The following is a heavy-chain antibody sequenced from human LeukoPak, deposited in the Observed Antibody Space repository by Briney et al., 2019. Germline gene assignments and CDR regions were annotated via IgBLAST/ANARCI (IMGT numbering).Heavy chain of an antibody. CDR1: GISFSSNY. CDR3: AKGYYGSGSYDWFDY. Sequence: GGSLRLSCAASGISFSSNYMSWVRQAPGKGLQWVSVIYVDGFTYYADSVKGRFTISRNNCKNTLFLHMNSLRAEDTTVYSCAKGYYGSGSYDWFDYWGQGTLVTVSS. D-gene: IGHD3-10*01. V-gene: IGHV3-53*01. J-gene: IGHJ4*02. CDR2: IYVDGFT.